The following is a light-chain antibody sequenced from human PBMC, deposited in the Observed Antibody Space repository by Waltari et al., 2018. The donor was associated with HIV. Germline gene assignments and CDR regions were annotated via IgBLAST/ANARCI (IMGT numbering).Light chain of an antibody. Sequence: QPLLPHPPSASATPWQIAITSHSSSITNVGFNSVSWYQQVPGRTPKLLIYKKNQTPSRVPDRFYGSKSGTSASLAISGLQSEYEADYYCAAWDDTFRWVFGGGTKLTVL. J-gene: IGLJ3*02. CDR2: KKN. CDR1: ITNVGFNS. CDR3: AAWDDTFRWV. V-gene: IGLV1-44*01.